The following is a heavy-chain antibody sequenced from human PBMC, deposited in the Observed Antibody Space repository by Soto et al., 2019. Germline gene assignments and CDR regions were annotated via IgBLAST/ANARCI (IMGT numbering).Heavy chain of an antibody. D-gene: IGHD2-15*01. J-gene: IGHJ4*02. CDR1: GYTFTSYA. CDR3: ARGPGGPDGPGDY. V-gene: IGHV1-3*01. Sequence: QVQLVQSGAEVKKPGASVKVSCKASGYTFTSYAMHWVRQAPGQRLEWMGWINAGNGNTKYSQKFQGRVTITRDTSASTAYRELSRLRSEDTAVYYCARGPGGPDGPGDYWGQGTLVTVPS. CDR2: INAGNGNT.